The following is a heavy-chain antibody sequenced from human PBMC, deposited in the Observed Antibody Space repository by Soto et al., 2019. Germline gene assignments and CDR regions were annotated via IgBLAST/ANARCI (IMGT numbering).Heavy chain of an antibody. CDR3: ARGGPFLGYYYYGMDV. Sequence: PSETLSLTCAFYCGSFIGYYWSWIRQPPGKGLGWIGEINHSGSTNYNPSLKSRVTISVDTSKNQFSLKLSSVTAADTAVYYCARGGPFLGYYYYGMDVWGQGTTVTVSS. J-gene: IGHJ6*02. D-gene: IGHD7-27*01. CDR2: INHSGST. V-gene: IGHV4-34*01. CDR1: CGSFIGYY.